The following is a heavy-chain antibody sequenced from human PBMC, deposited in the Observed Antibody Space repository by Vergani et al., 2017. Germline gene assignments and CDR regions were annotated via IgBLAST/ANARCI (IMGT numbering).Heavy chain of an antibody. D-gene: IGHD3-22*01. CDR3: ARTQRGYNYWYFDL. V-gene: IGHV3-33*01. Sequence: QVQLVESGGGVVQPGRSLRLSCAASGFTFSSYGMHWVRQAPGKGLEWVAVIWYDGSNKYYADSVKGRFTISRDNSKNTLYLQMNSLRAEDTAVYYCARTQRGYNYWYFDLWGRGTLVTVSS. CDR1: GFTFSSYG. J-gene: IGHJ2*01. CDR2: IWYDGSNK.